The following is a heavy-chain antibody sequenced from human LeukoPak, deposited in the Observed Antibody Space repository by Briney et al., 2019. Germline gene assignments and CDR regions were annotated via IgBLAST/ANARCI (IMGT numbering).Heavy chain of an antibody. CDR3: ARDPGYGLGVDYGDY. D-gene: IGHD3-10*01. Sequence: PGGSLRLSCAASGFTFSGNYMSWVRQAPGKGPEWLSVIHRGGNTYYADSVKGRFTISRDSSKNTVFLQMDSLRAEDTAVYYCARDPGYGLGVDYGDYWGQGTLVTVSS. V-gene: IGHV3-66*01. CDR1: GFTFSGNY. CDR2: IHRGGNT. J-gene: IGHJ4*02.